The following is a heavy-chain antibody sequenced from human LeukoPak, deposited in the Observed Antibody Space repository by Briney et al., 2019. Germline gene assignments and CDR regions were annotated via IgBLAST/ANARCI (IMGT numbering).Heavy chain of an antibody. CDR3: ARYYCSGGSCYEY. D-gene: IGHD2-15*01. Sequence: GGSLRLSCAASGFTFSSNYMSWVRQAPGKGLEWVSVIYSGGSTYYADSVKGRFTISRDNSKNTLYLQMNSLRAEDTAVYYCARYYCSGGSCYEYWGQGTLVTVSS. CDR2: IYSGGST. J-gene: IGHJ4*02. V-gene: IGHV3-53*01. CDR1: GFTFSSNY.